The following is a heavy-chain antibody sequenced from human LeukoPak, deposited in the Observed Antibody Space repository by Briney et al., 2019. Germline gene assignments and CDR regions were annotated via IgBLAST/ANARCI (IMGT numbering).Heavy chain of an antibody. J-gene: IGHJ4*02. CDR2: IYHSGST. D-gene: IGHD3-3*01. V-gene: IGHV4-38-2*02. CDR3: ARSSKVTAIFAN. Sequence: SETLSLTCTVSGYSISSGYYWGWFGQPPGKGLEWIGSIYHSGSTYYNPSLKSRVTISVDTSKNQFSLKLSSVTAADTAVYYCARSSKVTAIFANWGQGTLVTVSS. CDR1: GYSISSGYY.